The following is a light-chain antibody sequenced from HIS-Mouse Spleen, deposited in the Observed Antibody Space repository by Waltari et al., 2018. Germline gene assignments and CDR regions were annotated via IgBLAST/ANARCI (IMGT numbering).Light chain of an antibody. J-gene: IGLJ2*01. CDR2: EDS. CDR1: ALPKKY. V-gene: IGLV3-10*01. CDR3: YSTDSSGNHRV. Sequence: SYELTQPPSVSVSPGQTARITCSGDALPKKYAYWYQQKSGQAPVLGNYEDSKRPSGIPGRFSGSSSGTMATLTISGAQVEDEADYYCYSTDSSGNHRVFGGGTKLTVL.